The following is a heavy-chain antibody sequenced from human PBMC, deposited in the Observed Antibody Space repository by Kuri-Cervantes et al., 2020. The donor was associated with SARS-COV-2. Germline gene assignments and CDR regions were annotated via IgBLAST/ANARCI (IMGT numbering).Heavy chain of an antibody. V-gene: IGHV3-21*01. D-gene: IGHD1-26*01. Sequence: GGSLRLSCAASGFTFSSYSMNWVRQAPGKGLEWVSSISSSSSYIYYADSVKGRFTISRGNAKNSLYLQMNSLRAEDTAVYYCATTSGSYYNGAFDYWGQGSLVTVSS. CDR1: GFTFSSYS. J-gene: IGHJ4*02. CDR2: ISSSSSYI. CDR3: ATTSGSYYNGAFDY.